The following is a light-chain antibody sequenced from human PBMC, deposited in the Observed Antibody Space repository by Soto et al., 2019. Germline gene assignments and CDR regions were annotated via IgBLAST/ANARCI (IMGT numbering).Light chain of an antibody. V-gene: IGKV3D-20*02. CDR2: GTS. CDR1: QNISSTY. J-gene: IGKJ5*01. Sequence: EIVLTQSPGTLSLSPGEGATLSCRASQNISSTYVAWYQQKPGQAPRLLIYGTSNRGTGIPDRFSGSGSGTDFTLTIRRLEPEDFAVYYCQQRNYWQVTFGQGTRLEIK. CDR3: QQRNYWQVT.